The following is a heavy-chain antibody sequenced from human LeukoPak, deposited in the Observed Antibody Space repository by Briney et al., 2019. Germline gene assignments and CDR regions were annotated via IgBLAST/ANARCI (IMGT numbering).Heavy chain of an antibody. J-gene: IGHJ4*02. Sequence: GGSLRLSCAASGFTFSSYSMNWVRQAPGKGLEWVANIKQDGSEKYYVDSVKGRFTISRDNAKNSLYLQMSSLRAEDTAVYYCAREGSYGGRYFDFWGQGTLVTVSS. CDR3: AREGSYGGRYFDF. D-gene: IGHD1-26*01. CDR1: GFTFSSYS. CDR2: IKQDGSEK. V-gene: IGHV3-7*01.